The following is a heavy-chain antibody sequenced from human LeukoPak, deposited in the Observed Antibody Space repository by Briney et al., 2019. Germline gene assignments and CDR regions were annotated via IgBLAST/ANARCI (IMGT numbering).Heavy chain of an antibody. CDR2: IYHSGST. CDR1: GGSISSNNW. V-gene: IGHV4-4*02. D-gene: IGHD3-16*01. J-gene: IGHJ6*02. Sequence: SETLSLTCAVSGGSISSNNWWSWVRQPPGKGLEWIGEIYHSGSTNYNPSLRSRVTMPVDTSKNQFSLKLSSVTAADTAVYYCAKLGGTARMDVWGQGTTVTVSS. CDR3: AKLGGTARMDV.